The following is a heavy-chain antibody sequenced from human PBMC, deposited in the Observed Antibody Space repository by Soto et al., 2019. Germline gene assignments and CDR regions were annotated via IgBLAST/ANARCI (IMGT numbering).Heavy chain of an antibody. J-gene: IGHJ3*02. Sequence: ASVKVSCKASGYTFTSYDINWVRQATGQGLEWMGWMNPNSGNTGYAQKFQGRVTMTRNTSISTAYMELSSLRSEDTAVYYCAREYSGYDYSAFDIWGQRTMVTVSS. D-gene: IGHD5-12*01. V-gene: IGHV1-8*01. CDR1: GYTFTSYD. CDR2: MNPNSGNT. CDR3: AREYSGYDYSAFDI.